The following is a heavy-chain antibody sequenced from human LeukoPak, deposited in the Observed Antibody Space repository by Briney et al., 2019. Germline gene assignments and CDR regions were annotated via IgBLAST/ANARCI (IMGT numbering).Heavy chain of an antibody. CDR3: ARLDRDIYGSGKLYRFDP. Sequence: SETLSLTCTVSGGSISSYYWSWIRQPAGKGLEWIGRIYTSGSTNYSPSLKSRVTMSVDTSKNQFSLKLSSVTAADTAVYYCARLDRDIYGSGKLYRFDPWGQGTQVTVSS. V-gene: IGHV4-4*07. CDR1: GGSISSYY. CDR2: IYTSGST. D-gene: IGHD3-10*01. J-gene: IGHJ5*02.